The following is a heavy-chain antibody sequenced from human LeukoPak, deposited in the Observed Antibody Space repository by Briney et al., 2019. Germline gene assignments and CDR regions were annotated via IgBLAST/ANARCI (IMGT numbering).Heavy chain of an antibody. V-gene: IGHV1-46*01. CDR2: INPSGGST. CDR3: ARDRXGIAAARENDY. Sequence: AASVKVSCKASGYTCTSYYMHWVRQAPGHGLEWMGIINPSGGSTRYAQKFQGRVTMTRDTSTSTVYMGLSSLRSEDTAVYYCARDRXGIAAARENDYWGQGTLVTVSS. D-gene: IGHD6-13*01. CDR1: GYTCTSYY. J-gene: IGHJ4*02.